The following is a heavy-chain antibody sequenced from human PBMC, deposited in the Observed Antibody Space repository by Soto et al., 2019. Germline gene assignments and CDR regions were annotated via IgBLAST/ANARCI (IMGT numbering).Heavy chain of an antibody. Sequence: SVKVSCKASGGTFSSYAISWVRQAPGQGLEWMGGIIPIFGTANYAQKFQGRVTITADESTSTAYMELSSLRSEDTAVYYCARDGGGYCSSTSCQYPYYYYYGMDVCGQGTTVPVSS. CDR2: IIPIFGTA. CDR3: ARDGGGYCSSTSCQYPYYYYYGMDV. J-gene: IGHJ6*02. V-gene: IGHV1-69*13. CDR1: GGTFSSYA. D-gene: IGHD2-2*01.